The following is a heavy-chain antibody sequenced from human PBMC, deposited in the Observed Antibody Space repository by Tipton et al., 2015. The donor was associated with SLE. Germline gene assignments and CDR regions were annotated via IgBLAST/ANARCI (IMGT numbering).Heavy chain of an antibody. J-gene: IGHJ4*02. CDR3: ARGRGPVYY. CDR1: GGSFSGYF. Sequence: LRLSCTVYGGSFSGYFWSWFRQPPGKGLEWIGEIHHSGSTNYNPSLKSRVTMSVDTSKSQLSLKVNSVSAADTAVYYCARGRGPVYYWAQGSLVTVSS. D-gene: IGHD2-8*01. V-gene: IGHV4-34*01. CDR2: IHHSGST.